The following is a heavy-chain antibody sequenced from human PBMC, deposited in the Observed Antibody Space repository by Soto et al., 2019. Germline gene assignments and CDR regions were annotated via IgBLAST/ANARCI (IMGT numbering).Heavy chain of an antibody. CDR3: ARAIRFLGRYYYYGMDV. CDR2: IIPIFGTA. V-gene: IGHV1-69*13. CDR1: GVTFSSYA. D-gene: IGHD3-3*01. J-gene: IGHJ6*01. Sequence: ASVKVSCKASGVTFSSYAIRWVRQAPGQGLEWMGGIIPIFGTANYAQKFQGGVTITADESTSTAYMELSSLRSEDTAVYNCARAIRFLGRYYYYGMDVWGQGTTVTVSS.